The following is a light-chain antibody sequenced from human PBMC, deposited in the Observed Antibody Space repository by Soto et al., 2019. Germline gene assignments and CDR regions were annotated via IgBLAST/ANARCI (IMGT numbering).Light chain of an antibody. CDR2: DVS. CDR1: SSDVGGYNY. V-gene: IGLV2-14*01. J-gene: IGLJ1*01. CDR3: SSYTSSSTLFYV. Sequence: QSARTQPASVSGSPGQSITISCTGTSSDVGGYNYVSWYQQHPGKAPKLMIYDVSNRPSGVSNRFSGSKSGNTASLTISGLQAEDEADYYCSSYTSSSTLFYVFGTGTKATVL.